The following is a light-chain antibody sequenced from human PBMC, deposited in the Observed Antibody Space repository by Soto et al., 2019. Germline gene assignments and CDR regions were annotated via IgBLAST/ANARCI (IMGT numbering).Light chain of an antibody. V-gene: IGKV1-5*01. Sequence: DIQMTQSPSTLSASVGDRVTITCRASRSVDTWVAWYQQKPGKAPNLLIYDASSLESGVPSRFSGSGSGTEVTLTSSSLQPDDIATSSCQEYYTYSPTFGQGTKVEIE. CDR3: QEYYTYSPT. J-gene: IGKJ1*01. CDR1: RSVDTW. CDR2: DAS.